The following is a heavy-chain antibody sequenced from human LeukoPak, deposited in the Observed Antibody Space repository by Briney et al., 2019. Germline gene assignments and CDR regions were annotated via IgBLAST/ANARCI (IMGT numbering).Heavy chain of an antibody. CDR3: ARDQMGSTPLDY. V-gene: IGHV3-48*03. CDR1: GFTFSSYE. D-gene: IGHD1-26*01. J-gene: IGHJ4*02. CDR2: ISSSGSTI. Sequence: GGSLRLSCAASGFTFSSYEMNWVRQAPGKGLEWVSYISSSGSTIYYADSVKGRFTISRDNAKNSLYLQMNSLRAEDTAVYYCARDQMGSTPLDYWGQGTLVTVSP.